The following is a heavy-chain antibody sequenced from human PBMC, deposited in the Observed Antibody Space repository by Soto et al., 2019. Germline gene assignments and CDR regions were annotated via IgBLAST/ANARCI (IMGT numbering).Heavy chain of an antibody. D-gene: IGHD5-18*01. CDR1: GFTFSSYS. V-gene: IGHV3-21*01. J-gene: IGHJ6*02. CDR2: ISSSSSYI. CDR3: ARDRGHSYGFLDFGMDV. Sequence: PGGSLRLSCAASGFTFSSYSMNWVRQAPGKGLEWVSSISSSSSYIYYADSVKGRFTISRDNAKNSLYLQMNSLRAEDTAVYYCARDRGHSYGFLDFGMDVWGQGTTVTVSS.